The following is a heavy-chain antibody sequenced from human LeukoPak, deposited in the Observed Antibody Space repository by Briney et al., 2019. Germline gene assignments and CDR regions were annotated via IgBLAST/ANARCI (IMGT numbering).Heavy chain of an antibody. CDR2: ISWNSGSI. CDR1: GFTFDDYA. Sequence: PGGSLRLSCAASGFTFDDYAMHWVRQAPGKGLEWVSGISWNSGSIGYADSVKGRFTISRDNAKNSLYLQMNSLKTEDTAVYYCTRDSSFSFDFWGQGTLVTVSS. CDR3: TRDSSFSFDF. V-gene: IGHV3-9*01. J-gene: IGHJ4*02. D-gene: IGHD6-6*01.